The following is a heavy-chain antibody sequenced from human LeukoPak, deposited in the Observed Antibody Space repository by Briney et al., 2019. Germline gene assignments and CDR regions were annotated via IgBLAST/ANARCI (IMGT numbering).Heavy chain of an antibody. CDR3: AKGGYFYDSSDAY. J-gene: IGHJ4*02. V-gene: IGHV3-48*03. CDR2: ISSSGNAI. D-gene: IGHD3-22*01. Sequence: GGSLRLSCAASGFTFSSYEMNWVRQAPGKGLEWLSYISSSGNAIYYADSVKGRFTISRDNAKNSLYLQMNSLRAEDTAVYYCAKGGYFYDSSDAYWGQGTLVTVSS. CDR1: GFTFSSYE.